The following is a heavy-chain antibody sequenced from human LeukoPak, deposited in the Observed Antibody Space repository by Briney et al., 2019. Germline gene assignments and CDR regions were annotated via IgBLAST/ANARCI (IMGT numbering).Heavy chain of an antibody. CDR1: GITFSRYA. V-gene: IGHV3-30*03. D-gene: IGHD3-10*01. CDR3: ARPDDSESFYRANHY. Sequence: GGSLRLSCAASGITFSRYAMSWVRQAPGKGLEWVAVISNDGNNKYYADSVKGRFTISRDNSNNTLSLQMNGLRVEDTAVYYCARPDDSESFYRANHYWGRGTLVTVS. CDR2: ISNDGNNK. J-gene: IGHJ4*02.